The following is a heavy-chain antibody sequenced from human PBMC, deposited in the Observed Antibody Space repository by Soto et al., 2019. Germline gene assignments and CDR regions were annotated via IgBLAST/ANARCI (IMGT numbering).Heavy chain of an antibody. CDR3: ARSSGRRHVFTFDYGLDV. CDR1: GFSVGDNY. V-gene: IGHV3-11*06. CDR2: SSGSDGYT. Sequence: QVQLVESGGGLVEPGGSLRLSCAASGFSVGDNYMTWIRQAPGKGLEWLSYSSGSDGYTNYADSVKGRFTISRDNAKNSLFLQLDSLRAEDTAVYFCARSSGRRHVFTFDYGLDVWGQGTTVTVSS. D-gene: IGHD3-16*01. J-gene: IGHJ6*02.